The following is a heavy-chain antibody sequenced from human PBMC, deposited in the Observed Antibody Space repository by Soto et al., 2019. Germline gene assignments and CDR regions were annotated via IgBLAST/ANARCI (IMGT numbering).Heavy chain of an antibody. V-gene: IGHV4-34*01. CDR3: ARVAEGHFDY. J-gene: IGHJ4*02. CDR2: INHSGST. Sequence: PSETLSLTCAVYGGSFSGYYWSWIRQPPGKGLEWIGEINHSGSTNYNPSLKGRVTISVDTSKNQFSLKLSSVTAADTAVYYCARVAEGHFDYWGQGTLVTVSS. CDR1: GGSFSGYY.